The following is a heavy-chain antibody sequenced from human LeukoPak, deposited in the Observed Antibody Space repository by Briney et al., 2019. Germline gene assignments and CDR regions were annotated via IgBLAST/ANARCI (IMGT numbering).Heavy chain of an antibody. CDR2: ISSSGSTI. V-gene: IGHV3-11*04. Sequence: PGGSLRLSCAASGFTFSDYYMSWIRQAPGKGLEWVSYISSSGSTIYYADSVKGRFTISRDNAKNSLYLQMNSLRAEDTAVYYCAKGVYYNILTGFRIAKTPSFDYWGQGNLVTVSS. J-gene: IGHJ4*02. D-gene: IGHD3-9*01. CDR3: AKGVYYNILTGFRIAKTPSFDY. CDR1: GFTFSDYY.